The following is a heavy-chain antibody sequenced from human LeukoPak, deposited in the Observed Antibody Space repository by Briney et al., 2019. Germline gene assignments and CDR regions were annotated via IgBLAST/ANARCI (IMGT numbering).Heavy chain of an antibody. CDR3: ARVDSSSWYDYYYMDV. J-gene: IGHJ6*03. Sequence: SETLSLTCAVYGGSFSGYYWSCIRQPPGKGLEWIGEINHSGRTNYNPSLKSRVTISVDTSKNQFSLKLSSVTAADTAVYYCARVDSSSWYDYYYMDVWGKGTTVTVSS. V-gene: IGHV4-34*01. CDR1: GGSFSGYY. D-gene: IGHD6-13*01. CDR2: INHSGRT.